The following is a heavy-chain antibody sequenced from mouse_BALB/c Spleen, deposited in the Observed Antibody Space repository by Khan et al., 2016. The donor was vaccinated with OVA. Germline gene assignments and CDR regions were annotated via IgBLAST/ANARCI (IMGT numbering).Heavy chain of an antibody. CDR3: ARAYYGNYREAMDY. CDR2: IWGDGST. V-gene: IGHV2-6-7*01. J-gene: IGHJ4*01. D-gene: IGHD2-10*01. Sequence: VQLKLSGPGLVAPSQSLSITCTVSGFSLTGYGVNWVRQPPGKGLEWLGMIWGDGSTDYNSALKSRLNLSKDNSKSQVFLKMNSLQTDDTARYYCARAYYGNYREAMDYWGQGTSVTVSS. CDR1: GFSLTGYG.